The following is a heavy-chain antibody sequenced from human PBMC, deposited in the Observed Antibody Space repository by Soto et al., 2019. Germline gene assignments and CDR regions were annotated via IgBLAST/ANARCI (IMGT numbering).Heavy chain of an antibody. V-gene: IGHV3-23*01. CDR2: ITGTGGNT. CDR3: ARIRGYCYGLDV. CDR1: GFPLSTYG. J-gene: IGHJ6*02. Sequence: EVQLLESGGGLVQPGGSLRLSCAASGFPLSTYGMTWVRQAPGKGLEWVSAITGTGGNTYYVDSVKGRFTSSRDNSKNMLYLQMNSLRVEDTAVHYCARIRGYCYGLDVWGQGTMVTVSS.